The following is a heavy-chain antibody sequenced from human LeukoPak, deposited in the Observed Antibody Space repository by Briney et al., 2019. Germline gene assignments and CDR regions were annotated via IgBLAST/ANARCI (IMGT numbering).Heavy chain of an antibody. J-gene: IGHJ4*02. CDR2: ISGSGGST. D-gene: IGHD2-2*02. CDR3: AKDRDVVVPAAIHFDSGRDY. V-gene: IGHV3-23*01. Sequence: AGGSLRLSCTASGFTFGDYAMSWVRQAPGKGLEWVSAISGSGGSTYYADSVKGRFTISRDNSKNTLYLQMNSLRAEDTAVYYCAKDRDVVVPAAIHFDSGRDYWGQGTLVTVSS. CDR1: GFTFGDYA.